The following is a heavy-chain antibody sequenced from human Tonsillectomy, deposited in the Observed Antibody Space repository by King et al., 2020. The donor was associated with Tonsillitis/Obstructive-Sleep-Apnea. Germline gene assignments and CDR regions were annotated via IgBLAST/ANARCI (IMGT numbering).Heavy chain of an antibody. Sequence: VQLVESGGGLVQPGGSLRLSCAASGFTFSSYWMNWVRQAPGKGLEWVANIKQDGSVKYYVDSVKGRFNISRDNAKNSLYLQMNSLRADDTAIYYCARAGWGSWYFDLWCRGTLVTVSS. CDR3: ARAGWGSWYFDL. CDR1: GFTFSSYW. D-gene: IGHD6-19*01. CDR2: IKQDGSVK. V-gene: IGHV3-7*01. J-gene: IGHJ2*01.